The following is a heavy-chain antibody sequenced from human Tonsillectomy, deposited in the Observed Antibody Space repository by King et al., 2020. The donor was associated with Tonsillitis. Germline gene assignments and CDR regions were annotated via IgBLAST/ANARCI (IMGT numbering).Heavy chain of an antibody. CDR3: ARGQVSYCSGGRCYSGAFDI. CDR2: IYPGDSDT. J-gene: IGHJ3*02. CDR1: GYSFTSYW. Sequence: QLVQSGAEVKKPGESLKISCKGSGYSFTSYWIGWVRQMPGKGLEWMVIIYPGDSDTRYSPSFQGQVTISADKSISTAYLQWSSLKSSGTAMYYCARGQVSYCSGGRCYSGAFDIWGQGTMVTVSS. V-gene: IGHV5-51*01. D-gene: IGHD2-15*01.